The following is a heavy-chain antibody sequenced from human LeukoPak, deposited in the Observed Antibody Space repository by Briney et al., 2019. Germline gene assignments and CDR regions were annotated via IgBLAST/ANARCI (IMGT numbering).Heavy chain of an antibody. CDR2: IYYSGST. V-gene: IGHV4-39*01. CDR3: ARGTDEFDY. D-gene: IGHD1-7*01. J-gene: IGHJ4*02. CDR1: GGSISSSSYY. Sequence: SETLSLTCTVSGGSISSSSYYWGWIRQPPGKGLEWIGSIYYSGSTYYNPSLKSRVTISVDTSKNQFSLKLSSVTAADTAVYYCARGTDEFDYWGQGTLVTVSS.